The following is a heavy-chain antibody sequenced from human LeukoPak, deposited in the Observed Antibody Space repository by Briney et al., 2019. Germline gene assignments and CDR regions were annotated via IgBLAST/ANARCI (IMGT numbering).Heavy chain of an antibody. Sequence: GGSLRLSWAASGFSCGSYAMHWVRQTPGKGLEWVAAIWNDGSDENYADSVKGRFTISSDNSKNTLYMQMNSLRPEDTAVYYCTFEIGRSQGAFDIWGQGTMITVSS. CDR1: GFSCGSYA. J-gene: IGHJ3*02. CDR2: IWNDGSDE. D-gene: IGHD1-26*01. CDR3: TFEIGRSQGAFDI. V-gene: IGHV3-33*08.